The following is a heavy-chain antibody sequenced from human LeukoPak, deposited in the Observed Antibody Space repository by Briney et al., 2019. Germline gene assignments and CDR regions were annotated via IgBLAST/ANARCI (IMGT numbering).Heavy chain of an antibody. J-gene: IGHJ4*02. V-gene: IGHV3-21*01. CDR1: GFTFSSYS. D-gene: IGHD5-18*01. CDR3: ARGESELWLFFGD. CDR2: ISSSSSYI. Sequence: PGGSLRLSCAASGFTFSSYSMNWVRQAPGKGLEWVSSISSSSSYIYYADSVKGRFTISRDNAKNSLYLQMNSLRAEDTAVYYCARGESELWLFFGDWGQGTLVTVSS.